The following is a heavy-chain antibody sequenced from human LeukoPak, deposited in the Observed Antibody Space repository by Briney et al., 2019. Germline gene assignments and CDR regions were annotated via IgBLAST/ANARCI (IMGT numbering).Heavy chain of an antibody. CDR1: GFTFSSYA. Sequence: PGGSLRLSCAASGFTFSSYAMSWVRQAPGKGLEWVSAISGSGGSTYYADSVKGRFTISRDNSKNTLYLQMNSLRAEDTAVYYCAKDLEGSSWYRGLNYWGQGTLVTVSS. V-gene: IGHV3-23*01. D-gene: IGHD6-13*01. J-gene: IGHJ4*02. CDR2: ISGSGGST. CDR3: AKDLEGSSWYRGLNY.